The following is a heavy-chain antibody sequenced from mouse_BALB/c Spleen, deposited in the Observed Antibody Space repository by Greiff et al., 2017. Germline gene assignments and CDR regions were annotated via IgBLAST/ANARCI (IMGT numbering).Heavy chain of an antibody. D-gene: IGHD2-2*01. CDR1: GFTFSSYA. Sequence: EVMLVESGGGLVKPGGSLKLSCAASGFTFSSYAMSWVRQTPEKRLAWVASISSGGSTYYPASVKGRFTIARDNARNILYLQMSSLRSEDTAMYYCTYGYDGFWGQGTTLTVSS. V-gene: IGHV5-6-5*01. CDR3: TYGYDGF. CDR2: ISSGGST. J-gene: IGHJ2*01.